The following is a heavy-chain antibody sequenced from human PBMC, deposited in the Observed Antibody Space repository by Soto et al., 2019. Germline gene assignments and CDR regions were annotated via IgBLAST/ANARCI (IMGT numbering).Heavy chain of an antibody. CDR1: GGSVSSGSSY. J-gene: IGHJ4*02. CDR2: IYYSGST. D-gene: IGHD3-22*01. Sequence: TSETLSPTCTVSGGSVSSGSSYWSWIRQPPGKGLEWLGYIYYSGSTNYNPSLKSRVTISVDTSKNQFSLKLSSVTAADTAVYYCASTNYYDSSGYVSNTPNFDYWGQGTLVTVSS. CDR3: ASTNYYDSSGYVSNTPNFDY. V-gene: IGHV4-61*01.